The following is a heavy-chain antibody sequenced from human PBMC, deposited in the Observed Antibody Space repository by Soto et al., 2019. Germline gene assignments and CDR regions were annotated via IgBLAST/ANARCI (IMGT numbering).Heavy chain of an antibody. CDR3: AKDFKVSGSHYGTLNYYYGMDV. J-gene: IGHJ6*02. V-gene: IGHV3-30*18. D-gene: IGHD3-10*01. CDR2: ISYDGYLK. CDR1: GFTFSSYA. Sequence: PGGSLRLSCAASGFTFSSYAMSWVRQAPGKGLEWVAVISYDGYLKYYVDAVKGRFTVARDNSKNTLLLEMNSLRVEDTAVYFCAKDFKVSGSHYGTLNYYYGMDVWAQGTTVTVSS.